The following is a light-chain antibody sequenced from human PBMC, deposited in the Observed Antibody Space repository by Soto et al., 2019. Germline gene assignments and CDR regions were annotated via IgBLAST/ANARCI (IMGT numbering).Light chain of an antibody. V-gene: IGKV1-5*03. J-gene: IGKJ1*01. Sequence: DIKMTQSPSTLSASVGDRVTITCRASQSISNWLAWYQQKPGKAPKLLIYKASDLERGVPSRFSGSGSGTEFTLTISSLQPDDFATYYCQQYNAYWTFGQGTKVEVK. CDR2: KAS. CDR3: QQYNAYWT. CDR1: QSISNW.